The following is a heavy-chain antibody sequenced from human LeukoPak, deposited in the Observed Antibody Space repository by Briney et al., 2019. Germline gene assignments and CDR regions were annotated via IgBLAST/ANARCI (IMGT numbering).Heavy chain of an antibody. Sequence: PGRSLRLSCAASGFTFSSYGMHWVRQAPGKGLEWVAVIWYDGSNKYYADSVKGRFTISRDNSKNTLYLQMNSLRAEDTAVYYCARDKGDYSGSHSDFDYRGQGTLVTVSS. CDR1: GFTFSSYG. D-gene: IGHD1-26*01. J-gene: IGHJ4*02. V-gene: IGHV3-33*01. CDR3: ARDKGDYSGSHSDFDY. CDR2: IWYDGSNK.